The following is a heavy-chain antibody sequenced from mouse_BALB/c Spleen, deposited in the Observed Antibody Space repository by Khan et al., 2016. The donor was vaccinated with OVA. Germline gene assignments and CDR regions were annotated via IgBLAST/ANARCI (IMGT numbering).Heavy chain of an antibody. D-gene: IGHD6-1*01. V-gene: IGHV9-3-1*01. CDR2: INTCTGEP. CDR3: AASPHFSCVMVY. CDR1: GNTFTNYG. Sequence: QIQLVQSGPELKKPGETVKISCKVSGNTFTNYGMNWVKQAPGKGLKWMGWINTCTGEPKYADDFRGRFAFSVETSASTAYLQISNLTNEDTATYFGAASPHFSCVMVYWGQGTSVTVSS. J-gene: IGHJ4*01.